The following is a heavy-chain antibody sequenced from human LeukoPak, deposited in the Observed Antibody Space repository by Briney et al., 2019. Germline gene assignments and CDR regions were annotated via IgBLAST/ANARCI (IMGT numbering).Heavy chain of an antibody. CDR1: GGSISSYY. J-gene: IGHJ4*02. CDR3: ARKPIVNSAWYYFDF. Sequence: SETLSLTCTVSGGSISSYYWSWIRQPPGKGLEWIGYIYYSGSTNYNPSLKSRVTMSVDTSKNQFSLKLSSVTAADTAVYYCARKPIVNSAWYYFDFWGQGTLVTVSS. D-gene: IGHD3-22*01. V-gene: IGHV4-59*12. CDR2: IYYSGST.